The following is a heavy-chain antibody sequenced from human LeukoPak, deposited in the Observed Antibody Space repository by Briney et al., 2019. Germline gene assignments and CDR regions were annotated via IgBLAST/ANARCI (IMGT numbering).Heavy chain of an antibody. CDR2: ISTSGSTI. CDR3: ATSRGSWPDYFDY. V-gene: IGHV3-48*03. CDR1: GFTFSSYE. J-gene: IGHJ4*02. D-gene: IGHD6-13*01. Sequence: GSLRLSFAASGFTFSSYEMNWVRQAPGKGLDWVSYISTSGSTIYYADSVKGRFTISRDNAKNSLYLQMNSLRAEDTAVYYCATSRGSWPDYFDYWGQGTLVTVSS.